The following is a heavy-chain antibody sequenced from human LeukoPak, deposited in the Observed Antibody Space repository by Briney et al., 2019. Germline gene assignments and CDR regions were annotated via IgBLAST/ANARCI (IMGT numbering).Heavy chain of an antibody. J-gene: IGHJ5*02. CDR3: ARGGTGTQNWFDP. V-gene: IGHV4-34*01. CDR2: INNSGST. D-gene: IGHD1-1*01. Sequence: SETLPLTCAVYGGSFSDYYWSWVRQPPGKGLEWVGEINNSGSTNYNPSLKSRVTISVDTSKNQFSLKLSSVTAADTAVYYCARGGTGTQNWFDPWGQGTLVTVSS. CDR1: GGSFSDYY.